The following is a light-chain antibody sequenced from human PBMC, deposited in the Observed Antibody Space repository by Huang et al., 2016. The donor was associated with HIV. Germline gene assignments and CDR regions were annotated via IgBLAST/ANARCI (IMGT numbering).Light chain of an antibody. V-gene: IGKV1-39*01. CDR2: CAS. CDR3: QQSVKTPRT. CDR1: QNINKY. J-gene: IGKJ2*01. Sequence: DIQITQSPSSLSASVGDRVTITCRASQNINKYLNWYQQQPGKSPKLLSYCASTLQSGGPSSVSGSGAGTDFTLTIRSLQPEDSAVYFCQQSVKTPRTFGQGTKLEI.